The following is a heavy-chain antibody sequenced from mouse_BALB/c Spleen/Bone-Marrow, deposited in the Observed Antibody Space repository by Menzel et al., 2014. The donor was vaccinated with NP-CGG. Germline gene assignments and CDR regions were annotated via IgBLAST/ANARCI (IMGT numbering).Heavy chain of an antibody. CDR2: INPSTGYT. Sequence: VQLQQSGAELAKPGASVKMSCKASGYTFTSYWMHWVKQRPGQGLEWIGYINPSTGYTEYNQKFKDKATLTADKSSSTSYLQQSSLTSEDSAVYYCARDWDYWYFDVWGAGTTVTVSS. CDR1: GYTFTSYW. J-gene: IGHJ1*01. CDR3: ARDWDYWYFDV. D-gene: IGHD4-1*01. V-gene: IGHV1-7*01.